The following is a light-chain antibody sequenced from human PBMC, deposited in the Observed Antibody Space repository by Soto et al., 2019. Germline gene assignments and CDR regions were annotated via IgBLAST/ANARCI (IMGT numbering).Light chain of an antibody. CDR3: LLYYGGARV. CDR2: STS. CDR1: TGAVTSGYY. Sequence: QAVVTQEPSLTVSPGGTVTLTCASSTGAVTSGYYPNWFQQKPGQAPRALIYSTSNKHPWTPARFSGSLLGGKAALTLSGVQPEDEAEYYCLLYYGGARVFGTGTKLTVL. V-gene: IGLV7-43*01. J-gene: IGLJ1*01.